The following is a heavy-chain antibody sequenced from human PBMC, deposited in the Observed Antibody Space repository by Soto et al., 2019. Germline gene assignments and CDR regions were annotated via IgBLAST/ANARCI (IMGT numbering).Heavy chain of an antibody. J-gene: IGHJ6*02. V-gene: IGHV1-18*04. CDR1: GYAFRDNG. CDR3: AREGPFAPNGHQLMDD. CDR2: ISSYTGKT. D-gene: IGHD1-1*01. Sequence: ASVKVSCKASGYAFRDNGVSWVRQAPRQGLEGMGWISSYTGKTKYAQKFQDRVTLTTDTSTSTAYMNRMSPKPDDTAVYYCAREGPFAPNGHQLMDDWGQGTTVTVSS.